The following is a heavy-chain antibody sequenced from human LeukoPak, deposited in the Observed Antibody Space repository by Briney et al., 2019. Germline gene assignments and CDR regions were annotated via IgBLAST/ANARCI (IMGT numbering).Heavy chain of an antibody. Sequence: PGGSLRLSCAASGFTFSSYVMSWVRQAPGKGLEWVSGISGSGGSTYYADSVKGRFTISSDNSKTTLDLQMNSLRAEDTAVYYCAEPGRIMITFGGVIVPSFDYWGQGTLVTVSS. J-gene: IGHJ4*02. V-gene: IGHV3-23*01. CDR3: AEPGRIMITFGGVIVPSFDY. D-gene: IGHD3-16*02. CDR2: ISGSGGST. CDR1: GFTFSSYV.